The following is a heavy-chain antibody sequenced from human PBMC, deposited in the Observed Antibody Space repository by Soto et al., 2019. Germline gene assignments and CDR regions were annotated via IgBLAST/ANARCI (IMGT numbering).Heavy chain of an antibody. Sequence: EVQLAESGGGMVQPGGSLRLSCVASGFTFSSYDMHWVRQAPGKGLEYVSSISSNGGTTYYGNSVKGRCTISRDNSKITLYLQMGSLRAEDMAVYYCVRRVSGNYDYWGQGTLVTVSS. J-gene: IGHJ4*02. CDR2: ISSNGGTT. CDR1: GFTFSSYD. V-gene: IGHV3-64*01. D-gene: IGHD1-7*01. CDR3: VRRVSGNYDY.